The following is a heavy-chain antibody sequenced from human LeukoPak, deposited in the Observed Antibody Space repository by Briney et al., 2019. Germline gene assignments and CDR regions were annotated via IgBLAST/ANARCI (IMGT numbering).Heavy chain of an antibody. D-gene: IGHD2-21*01. CDR3: ARDGGYCDGNSCYSDN. J-gene: IGHJ4*02. CDR2: INHSGST. V-gene: IGHV4-34*01. CDR1: GGSFSSFY. Sequence: SETLSLTCAVYGGSFSSFYWSWIRQSPGKGLEWIGEINHSGSTKYNPSLKSRLSISVDTSKNQFSLKLSSVTAADTAVYYCARDGGYCDGNSCYSDNWGQGTLVTVSS.